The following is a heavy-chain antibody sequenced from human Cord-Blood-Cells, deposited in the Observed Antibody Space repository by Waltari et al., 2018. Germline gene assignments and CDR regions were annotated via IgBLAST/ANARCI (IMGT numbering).Heavy chain of an antibody. CDR1: GFTFSSHS. Sequence: EVQLVESGGGLVKPGGSLSLSCAASGFTFSSHSMNWVRQAPGKGLEWVSSISSSSSYIYYADSVKGRFTISRDNAKNSLYLQMNSLRAEDTAVYYCATYGDYDDYWGQGTLVTVSS. V-gene: IGHV3-21*01. CDR2: ISSSSSYI. J-gene: IGHJ4*02. D-gene: IGHD4-17*01. CDR3: ATYGDYDDY.